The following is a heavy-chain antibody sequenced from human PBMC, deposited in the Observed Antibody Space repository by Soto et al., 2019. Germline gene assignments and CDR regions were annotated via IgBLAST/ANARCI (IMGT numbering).Heavy chain of an antibody. CDR3: VRDIGVVREF. CDR1: GFTFSSDS. J-gene: IGHJ4*02. D-gene: IGHD2-2*01. Sequence: GGSLRLSCAASGFTFSSDSMNWVRQAPGKGLEWVSSVSSGGGFKYYADSVKGRFIISRDNAENSLYLQMVSLRVEDTAMYYCVRDIGVVREFWGKETLATV. V-gene: IGHV3-21*04. CDR2: VSSGGGFK.